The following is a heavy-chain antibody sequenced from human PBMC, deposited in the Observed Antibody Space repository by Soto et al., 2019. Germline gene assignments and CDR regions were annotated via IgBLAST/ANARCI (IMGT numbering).Heavy chain of an antibody. Sequence: GASVKVSSKASGYNFKSDGISWVRQAPGQGLEWMGWISANNGNTKYAQKVQGRVTMTTDTSTSIAYMELRSLRSDDTAVYYCARDHRYCSGGSCYVVDYWGQGTLVTVSS. J-gene: IGHJ4*02. D-gene: IGHD2-15*01. CDR2: ISANNGNT. CDR3: ARDHRYCSGGSCYVVDY. CDR1: GYNFKSDG. V-gene: IGHV1-18*01.